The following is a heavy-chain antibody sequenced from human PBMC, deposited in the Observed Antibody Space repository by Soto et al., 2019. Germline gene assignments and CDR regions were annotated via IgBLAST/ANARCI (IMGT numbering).Heavy chain of an antibody. CDR2: INHSGST. J-gene: IGHJ4*02. CDR3: ARARRRGYKLDY. CDR1: GGSFSGYY. D-gene: IGHD5-18*01. V-gene: IGHV4-34*01. Sequence: SETLSLTCAVYGGSFSGYYWSWIRQPPGKGLEWIGEINHSGSTNYNPSLKSRVTISVDTSKNQFSLKLSSVTAADTAVYYCARARRRGYKLDYWGQGTLVTVSS.